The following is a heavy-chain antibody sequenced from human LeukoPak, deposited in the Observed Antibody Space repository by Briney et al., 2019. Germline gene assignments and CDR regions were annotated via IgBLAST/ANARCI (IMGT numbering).Heavy chain of an antibody. J-gene: IGHJ4*02. V-gene: IGHV3-74*01. CDR2: MNSDGSGT. Sequence: GGSLRLSCAASGLTLSNYWMHWVRQAPGKGLVWVSRMNSDGSGTSYADSVKGRFTISRDNAKNTLYLQMNSLRAEDTAVYYCARGYYYDSSGEEWGQGTLVTVSS. CDR1: GLTLSNYW. D-gene: IGHD3-22*01. CDR3: ARGYYYDSSGEE.